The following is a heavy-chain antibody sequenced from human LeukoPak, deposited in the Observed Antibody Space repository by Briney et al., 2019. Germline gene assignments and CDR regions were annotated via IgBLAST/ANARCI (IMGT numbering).Heavy chain of an antibody. CDR3: ARDWVEGPAGSYALNN. Sequence: GASVKVSCKASGYTFTSYDINWVRQATGQGLEWMGWINPNSGGTNYAQKFQGRVTMTRDTSISTAYMDLSRLRSDDTAVYYCARDWVEGPAGSYALNNWGQGTLVTVSS. J-gene: IGHJ4*02. CDR2: INPNSGGT. D-gene: IGHD1-26*01. V-gene: IGHV1-2*02. CDR1: GYTFTSYD.